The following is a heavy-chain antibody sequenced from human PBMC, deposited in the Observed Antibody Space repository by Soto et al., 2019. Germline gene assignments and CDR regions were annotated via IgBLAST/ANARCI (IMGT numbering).Heavy chain of an antibody. CDR1: GGSISSYY. Sequence: QVQLQESGPGLVKPSETLSLTCTVSGGSISSYYWSWIRQPPGTGLEWIGFIYYSGSTNYNPSLKSRLTISVDASKNRFSLKRSSVTAADTAVYYCARGEDSSGYDLSYWGQGTLVTVSS. V-gene: IGHV4-59*01. CDR3: ARGEDSSGYDLSY. D-gene: IGHD3-22*01. J-gene: IGHJ4*02. CDR2: IYYSGST.